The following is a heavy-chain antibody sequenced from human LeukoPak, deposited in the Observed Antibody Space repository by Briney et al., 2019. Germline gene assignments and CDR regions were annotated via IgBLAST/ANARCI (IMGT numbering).Heavy chain of an antibody. Sequence: GASVKVSCKASGGTLSSYAICWVRQAPGQGREWVGGNIPIFGTANYAQKFQRRVSIPPDKSPSTPYMDLSTQGSEDTAVYSCVRMSRDGYIFDYWGQGTLVTVSS. V-gene: IGHV1-69*06. CDR3: VRMSRDGYIFDY. D-gene: IGHD5-24*01. CDR2: NIPIFGTA. CDR1: GGTLSSYA. J-gene: IGHJ4*02.